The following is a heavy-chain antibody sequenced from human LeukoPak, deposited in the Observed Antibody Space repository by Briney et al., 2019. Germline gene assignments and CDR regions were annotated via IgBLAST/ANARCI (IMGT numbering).Heavy chain of an antibody. CDR2: IKPNSGGT. J-gene: IGHJ4*02. D-gene: IGHD1-26*01. CDR3: ARGSIVGATFDYFDY. V-gene: IGHV1-2*02. CDR1: GYTFTAFS. Sequence: ASVKVSCKASGYTFTAFSMHWVRQAPGQGLEWMGWIKPNSGGTNYAQKFQGRVTMTRDTSISTAYMDLSRLRSDDTAVYYCARGSIVGATFDYFDYWGQGTLVTVSS.